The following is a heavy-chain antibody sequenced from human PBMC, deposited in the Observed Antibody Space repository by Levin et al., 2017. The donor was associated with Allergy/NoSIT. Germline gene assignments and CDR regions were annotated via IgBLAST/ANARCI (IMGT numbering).Heavy chain of an antibody. CDR3: ARITGTTSYYYFDY. J-gene: IGHJ4*02. CDR1: GFSLSTSGMC. CDR2: IDWDNDK. D-gene: IGHD1-7*01. V-gene: IGHV2-70*11. Sequence: SGPTLVKPTQTLTLTCTFSGFSLSTSGMCVSWIRQPPGKALEWLARIDWDNDKYYSTSLKTRLTISKDTSKNQVLLTMTNMDPVDTATYYCARITGTTSYYYFDYWGQGTLVTVSS.